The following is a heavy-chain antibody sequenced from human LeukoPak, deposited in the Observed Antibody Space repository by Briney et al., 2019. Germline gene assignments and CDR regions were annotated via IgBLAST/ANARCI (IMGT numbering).Heavy chain of an antibody. D-gene: IGHD3-10*01. CDR3: AKSYGSGNYFDY. V-gene: IGHV4-39*07. CDR1: GGSISSRSYY. Sequence: SETLSLTCTVSGGSISSRSYYWGWVRQPPGKGLEWIGVVHSSAYTYYNPSLKSRVTISVDTSKNQFSLKLSSVTAADTAVYYCAKSYGSGNYFDYWGQGTLVTVFS. CDR2: VHSSAYT. J-gene: IGHJ4*02.